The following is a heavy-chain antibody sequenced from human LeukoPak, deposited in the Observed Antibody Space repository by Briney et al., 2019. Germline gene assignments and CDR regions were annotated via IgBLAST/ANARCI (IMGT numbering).Heavy chain of an antibody. V-gene: IGHV1-2*02. CDR1: GYTFTGYY. D-gene: IGHD5-18*01. Sequence: ASVKVSCKASGYTFTGYYMHWVRQAPGQGREWMGWINPNSGGTNYAQKFQGRVTMTRDTSISTAYMELSSLRSDDTAVYYCARDVEDTAMVPTLAYWGQGTLVTVSS. CDR2: INPNSGGT. CDR3: ARDVEDTAMVPTLAY. J-gene: IGHJ4*02.